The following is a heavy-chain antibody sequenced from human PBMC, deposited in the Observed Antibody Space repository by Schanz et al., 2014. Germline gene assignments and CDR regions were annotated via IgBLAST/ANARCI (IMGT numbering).Heavy chain of an antibody. J-gene: IGHJ4*02. CDR1: GYNITSND. CDR2: MNPNSGNT. D-gene: IGHD2-21*01. V-gene: IGHV1-8*01. Sequence: QVQLVQSGAEVKKPGASVKVSCKASGYNITSNDVTWVRQATGQGLEWMGWMNPNSGNTGYAQKFQGRVTFTADKSTSTAYMELSSLRSEDTAVYYCARDRLECGAECYSVEVFEIWGQGTLVIVSS. CDR3: ARDRLECGAECYSVEVFEI.